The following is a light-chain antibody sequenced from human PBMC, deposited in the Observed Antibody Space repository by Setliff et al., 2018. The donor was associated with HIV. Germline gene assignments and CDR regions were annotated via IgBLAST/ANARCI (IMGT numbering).Light chain of an antibody. Sequence: QSVLTQPPSASGSPGQSVTISCTGTSSDVGVYNYVSWYQQHPGKAPKLMIYDVSKRPSGVSNRFSGSKSGNTASLTISGLQADDEADYYCSAYTSSSTLLFGGGTKVTVL. V-gene: IGLV2-14*01. J-gene: IGLJ2*01. CDR1: SSDVGVYNY. CDR3: SAYTSSSTLL. CDR2: DVS.